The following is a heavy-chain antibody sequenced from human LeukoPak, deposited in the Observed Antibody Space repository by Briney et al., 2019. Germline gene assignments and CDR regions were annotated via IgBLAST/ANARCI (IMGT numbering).Heavy chain of an antibody. Sequence: GGSLRLSCAASGFTFSSYAMSWVRQAPGRGLEWVSAISGSGGSTYYADSVKGRLTISRDNSRNTLYLQINSLRAEDTAVYYCAKGPKYDFWSGTRDYYFDYWGQGTLVTVSS. D-gene: IGHD3-3*01. CDR1: GFTFSSYA. CDR2: ISGSGGST. J-gene: IGHJ4*02. CDR3: AKGPKYDFWSGTRDYYFDY. V-gene: IGHV3-23*01.